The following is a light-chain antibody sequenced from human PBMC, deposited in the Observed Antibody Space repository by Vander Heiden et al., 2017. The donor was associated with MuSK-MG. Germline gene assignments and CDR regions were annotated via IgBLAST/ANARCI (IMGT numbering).Light chain of an antibody. J-gene: IGLJ3*02. CDR2: EVS. CDR1: STDVGGYNY. Sequence: QSALTQPVSVSGSPGLSITISRTGTSTDVGGYNYFSLYQHHPGKAPKLMIYEVSNRPSGVANRFSGSKSGNTASLTISGLQAEDEADYYCSSYTSSSTWVFGGGTKLTVL. CDR3: SSYTSSSTWV. V-gene: IGLV2-14*01.